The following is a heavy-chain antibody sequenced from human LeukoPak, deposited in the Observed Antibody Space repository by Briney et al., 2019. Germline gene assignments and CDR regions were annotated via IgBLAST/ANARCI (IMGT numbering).Heavy chain of an antibody. CDR3: ARHGGSGWYWDYFDY. CDR1: GGSISSYY. CDR2: IYYSGST. Sequence: PSETLSLTCTVSGGSISSYYWSWIRQPPGKGLEWIGYIYYSGSTNYNPSLKSRVTISVDTSKNQFSLKLSSVTAADTAVYYCARHGGSGWYWDYFDYWGQGTLVTVSS. V-gene: IGHV4-59*08. J-gene: IGHJ4*02. D-gene: IGHD6-19*01.